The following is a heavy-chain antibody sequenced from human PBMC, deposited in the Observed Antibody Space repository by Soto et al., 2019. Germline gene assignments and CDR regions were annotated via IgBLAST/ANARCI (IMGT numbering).Heavy chain of an antibody. CDR2: IYWDDDK. CDR1: GFSLSTRGVG. CDR3: AHGTEKFDP. Sequence: QITLKESGPPLVKPTQTLTLTCTFSGFSLSTRGVGVAWICQPPGKALEWLALIYWDDDKRYSPSMKSRLTITKDTSKNLVVLTMTKMDPVDTATYYCAHGTEKFDPWGQGTLVTVSS. V-gene: IGHV2-5*02. J-gene: IGHJ5*02.